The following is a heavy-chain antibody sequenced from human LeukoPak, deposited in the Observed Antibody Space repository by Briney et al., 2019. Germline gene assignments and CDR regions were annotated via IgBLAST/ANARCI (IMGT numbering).Heavy chain of an antibody. V-gene: IGHV3-9*01. Sequence: GGSLRLSCAGSGFSFDDYAMNWVRLPPGKGLEWVSGISWNSGTIDYADSVKGRFTISRDNAKNSLYLQMDSLRAEDTAIYYCARDASGSFYDSWGQGTLVTVSS. CDR1: GFSFDDYA. CDR2: ISWNSGTI. D-gene: IGHD1-26*01. J-gene: IGHJ5*01. CDR3: ARDASGSFYDS.